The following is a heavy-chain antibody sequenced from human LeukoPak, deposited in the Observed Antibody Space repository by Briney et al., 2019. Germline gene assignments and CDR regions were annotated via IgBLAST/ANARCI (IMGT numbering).Heavy chain of an antibody. D-gene: IGHD2-8*01. J-gene: IGHJ4*02. V-gene: IGHV3-21*01. Sequence: GVSLRLSCAASGFTFSSYSMNWVRQAPGKGLEWVSSISSSSYIYYADSVKGRFTISRDNAKNSLYLQMNSLRAEDTAVYYCARDGNIVLMVYAIPYYFDYWGQGTLVTVCS. CDR1: GFTFSSYS. CDR3: ARDGNIVLMVYAIPYYFDY. CDR2: ISSSSYI.